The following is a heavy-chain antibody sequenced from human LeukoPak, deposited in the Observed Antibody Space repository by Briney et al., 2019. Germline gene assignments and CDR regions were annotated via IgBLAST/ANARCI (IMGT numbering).Heavy chain of an antibody. V-gene: IGHV3-66*01. CDR1: GLTVSSNY. CDR3: ARGIPAAMLHFQH. Sequence: PGGSLRLSCAASGLTVSSNYMSWVRQARGKGLEWVSVIYSGGSTYYADSVKGIFTISIDNSKNTLYLQMNSLRAEDTAVYYCARGIPAAMLHFQHWGQGTLVTVSS. D-gene: IGHD2-2*01. CDR2: IYSGGST. J-gene: IGHJ1*01.